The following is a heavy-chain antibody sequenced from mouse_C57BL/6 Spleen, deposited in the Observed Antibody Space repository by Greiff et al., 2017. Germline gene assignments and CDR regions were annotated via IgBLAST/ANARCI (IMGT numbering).Heavy chain of an antibody. V-gene: IGHV1-61*01. CDR2: IYPSDSET. CDR3: ATYYYGSSGAMDY. D-gene: IGHD1-1*01. Sequence: QVQLKQPGAELVRPGSSVKLSCKASGYTFTSYWMDWVKQRPGQGLEWIGNIYPSDSETHYNQKFKDKATLTVDKSSSTAYMQLRSLTSEDSAVYYCATYYYGSSGAMDYWGQGTSVTVSS. J-gene: IGHJ4*01. CDR1: GYTFTSYW.